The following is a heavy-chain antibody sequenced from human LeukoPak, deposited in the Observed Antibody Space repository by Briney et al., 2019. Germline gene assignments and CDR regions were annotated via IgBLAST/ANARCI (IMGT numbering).Heavy chain of an antibody. Sequence: PGGSLRLSCAASGFTFDNNAMHWVRQAPGKGLEWVSSINWKSDNMDYADSVKGRFTISRDNAGNSLYLQMNSLRVEDTALYYCAKEGSDCTNGICRYFDYWGQGTLVTVSP. D-gene: IGHD2-8*01. CDR3: AKEGSDCTNGICRYFDY. CDR1: GFTFDNNA. V-gene: IGHV3-9*01. J-gene: IGHJ4*02. CDR2: INWKSDNM.